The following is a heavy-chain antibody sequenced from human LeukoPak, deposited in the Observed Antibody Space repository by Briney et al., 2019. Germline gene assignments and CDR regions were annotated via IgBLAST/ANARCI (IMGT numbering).Heavy chain of an antibody. J-gene: IGHJ4*02. CDR3: AKVRFPATVTTPPDY. D-gene: IGHD4-11*01. V-gene: IGHV3-30*18. Sequence: GGSLRLSCAASGFTFSSYGMHWVRQAPGKGLEWVALISYDGSNKYSAESVKGRFTISRDNSKNTLYLQMNSLRAGDTAVYYCAKVRFPATVTTPPDYWGQGTLVTVSS. CDR2: ISYDGSNK. CDR1: GFTFSSYG.